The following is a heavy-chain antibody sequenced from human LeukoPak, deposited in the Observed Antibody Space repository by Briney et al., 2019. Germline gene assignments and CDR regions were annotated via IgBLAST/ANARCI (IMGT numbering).Heavy chain of an antibody. Sequence: GASVKVSCKASGYTFTGYYMHWVRQAPGQGLEWMGWINPNSGGTNYAQKFQGRVTMTRDTSISTAYMELSRLRSDDTAVYYCARARAGAAGDFDYWGQGTLVTVSS. CDR1: GYTFTGYY. J-gene: IGHJ4*02. D-gene: IGHD6-13*01. CDR3: ARARAGAAGDFDY. CDR2: INPNSGGT. V-gene: IGHV1-2*02.